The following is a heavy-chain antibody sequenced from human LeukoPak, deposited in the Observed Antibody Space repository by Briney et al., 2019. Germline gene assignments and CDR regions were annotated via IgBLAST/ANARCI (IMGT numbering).Heavy chain of an antibody. CDR1: GFTFSSYS. D-gene: IGHD2-2*02. J-gene: IGHJ4*02. CDR3: ASLGCSSTSCYNY. CDR2: ISSSSSTI. Sequence: GGSLRLSCAASGFTFSSYSMNWVRQAPGKGREWVSYISSSSSTIYYADSVKGRFTISRDNAKNSLYLQMNSLRAEDTAVYYCASLGCSSTSCYNYWGQGTLVTVSS. V-gene: IGHV3-48*01.